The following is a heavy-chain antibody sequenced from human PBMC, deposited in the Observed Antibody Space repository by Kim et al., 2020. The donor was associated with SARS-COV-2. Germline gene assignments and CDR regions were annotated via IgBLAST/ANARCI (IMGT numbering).Heavy chain of an antibody. CDR1: GFTFSNSR. CDR2: IRWDGRRI. Sequence: GGSLRLSCVASGFTFSNSRMGWVRQAPGKGLEWVARIRWDGRRIYYADSVKGRVTISRDKSKNMLYLQMNSLRAEDTAVYYCARGVWDSGVDYWDEGTV. J-gene: IGHJ4*02. V-gene: IGHV3-23*01. CDR3: ARGVWDSGVDY. D-gene: IGHD1-26*01.